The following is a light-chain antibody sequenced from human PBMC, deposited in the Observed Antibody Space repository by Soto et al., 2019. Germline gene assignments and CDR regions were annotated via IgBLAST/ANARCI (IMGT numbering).Light chain of an antibody. CDR2: DAS. CDR3: HHYDNSPPFP. J-gene: IGKJ3*01. CDR1: QSVSSY. V-gene: IGKV3-11*01. Sequence: EIVLTQSPATLSLSPGERATLSCRASQSVSSYLAWYQQKPGQAPRLLIYDASNRATGIPTRFSGSGSGTDFTLTISSLEPEDFAVYYCHHYDNSPPFPFGPGTKVDIK.